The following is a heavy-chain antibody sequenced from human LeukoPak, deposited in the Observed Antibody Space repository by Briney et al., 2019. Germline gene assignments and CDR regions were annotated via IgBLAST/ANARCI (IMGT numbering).Heavy chain of an antibody. CDR2: ISWNSGSM. CDR3: AKTHPYGSGSYGYYFDY. J-gene: IGHJ4*02. D-gene: IGHD3-10*01. V-gene: IGHV3-9*01. CDR1: GFTFDDYA. Sequence: PGRSLRLSCAASGFTFDDYAMHWVRQAPGKGLEWVSGISWNSGSMGYADSVKGRFTISRDNAKNSLYLQMNSLRAEDTALYYCAKTHPYGSGSYGYYFDYWGQGTLVTVSS.